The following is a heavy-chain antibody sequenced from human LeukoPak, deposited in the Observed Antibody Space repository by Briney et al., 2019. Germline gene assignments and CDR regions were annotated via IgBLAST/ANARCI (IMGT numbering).Heavy chain of an antibody. CDR3: ARDSSGYYVDAFDI. Sequence: GGTLRLSCAASGFTFSSYGMSWVRQAPGKGLEWVSAISGSGGSTYYADSVKGRFTISRDNAKNSLYLQMNSLRAEDTAVYYCARDSSGYYVDAFDIWGQGTMVTVSS. CDR2: ISGSGGST. CDR1: GFTFSSYG. D-gene: IGHD3-22*01. J-gene: IGHJ3*02. V-gene: IGHV3-23*01.